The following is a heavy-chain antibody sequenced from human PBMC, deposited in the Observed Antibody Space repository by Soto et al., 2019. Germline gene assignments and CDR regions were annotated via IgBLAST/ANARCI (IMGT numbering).Heavy chain of an antibody. CDR3: AKDMVSWGFGELRGYY. D-gene: IGHD3-10*01. J-gene: IGHJ4*02. CDR2: ISGSGGST. V-gene: IGHV3-23*01. CDR1: GFTFSSYA. Sequence: GGSLRLSCAASGFTFSSYAMSWVRQAPWKGLEWVSAISGSGGSTYYADSVKGRFTISRDNSKNTLYLQMNSLRAEDTAVYYCAKDMVSWGFGELRGYYWGQGTLVTV.